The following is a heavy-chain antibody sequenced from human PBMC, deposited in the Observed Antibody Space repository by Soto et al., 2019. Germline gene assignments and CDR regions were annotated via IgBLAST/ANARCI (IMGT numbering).Heavy chain of an antibody. D-gene: IGHD2-2*01. J-gene: IGHJ5*02. CDR1: GGSISSTGYY. CDR2: IYYSGST. V-gene: IGHV4-39*01. CDR3: AXLXCISPNCVPLDP. Sequence: PSETLSLTCTVSGGSISSTGYYWGWIRQPPGKGLEWIGSIYYSGSTSYNPSLQSRVTMSVDTSKNQLSLKVSSVTAADTAVYXCAXLXCISPNCVPLDPWGQGTLVTVSS.